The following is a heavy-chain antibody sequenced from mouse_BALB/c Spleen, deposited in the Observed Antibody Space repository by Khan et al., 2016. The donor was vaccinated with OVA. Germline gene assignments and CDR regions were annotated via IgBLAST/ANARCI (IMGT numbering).Heavy chain of an antibody. J-gene: IGHJ4*01. V-gene: IGHV5-6*01. D-gene: IGHD2-3*01. CDR3: ERQTGYYEGEAMDY. CDR2: ISSGGSYT. Sequence: EVQLQESGGDLVKPGGSLKLSCAASGFTFSSYGMSWVRQTPDKRLEWVAAISSGGSYTYSPDSLKARFPISRDNAKNTLSLQMSSLKSEDTAMYYGERQTGYYEGEAMDYGGQGTSVTVSS. CDR1: GFTFSSYG.